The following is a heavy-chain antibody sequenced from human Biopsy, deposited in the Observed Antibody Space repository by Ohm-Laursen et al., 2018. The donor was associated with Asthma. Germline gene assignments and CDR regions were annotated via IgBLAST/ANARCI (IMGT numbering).Heavy chain of an antibody. V-gene: IGHV3-21*04. D-gene: IGHD6-13*01. CDR3: ARVLESSSWGPFYFFTLDV. J-gene: IGHJ6*02. CDR2: ISSSGSTK. CDR1: GFSFSNYG. Sequence: SLRLSCAASGFSFSNYGMHWVRQAPGKGLEWVASISSSGSTKYPSESVLGRCTISRDNTQKSMSLELRSLRVGDTAIYYYARVLESSSWGPFYFFTLDVWGQGTPVAVSS.